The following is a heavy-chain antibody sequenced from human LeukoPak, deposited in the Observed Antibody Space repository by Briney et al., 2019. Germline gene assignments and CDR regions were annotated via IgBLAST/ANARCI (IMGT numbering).Heavy chain of an antibody. D-gene: IGHD1-26*01. Sequence: SQTLSLTCTVSGGSISSGSYYWSWTRQPAGKGLEWIGRIYTSGSTNYNPSLKSRVTISVDTSKNQFSLKLSSVTAADTAVYYCALFSGSSYYYYYMDVWGKGTTVTVSS. CDR3: ALFSGSSYYYYYMDV. CDR2: IYTSGST. CDR1: GGSISSGSYY. V-gene: IGHV4-61*02. J-gene: IGHJ6*03.